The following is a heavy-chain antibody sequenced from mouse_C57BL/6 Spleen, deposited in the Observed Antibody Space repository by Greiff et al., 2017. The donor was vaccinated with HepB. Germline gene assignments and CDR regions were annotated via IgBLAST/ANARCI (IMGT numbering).Heavy chain of an antibody. Sequence: VQLKESGPGLVKPSQSLSLTCSVTGYSITSGYYWNWIRQFPGNKLEWMGYISYDGSNNYNPSLKNRISITRDTSKNQFFLKLNSVTTEDTATYYCARDEIRAWFAYWGQGTLVTVSA. J-gene: IGHJ3*01. CDR2: ISYDGSN. CDR3: ARDEIRAWFAY. D-gene: IGHD2-4*01. CDR1: GYSITSGYY. V-gene: IGHV3-6*01.